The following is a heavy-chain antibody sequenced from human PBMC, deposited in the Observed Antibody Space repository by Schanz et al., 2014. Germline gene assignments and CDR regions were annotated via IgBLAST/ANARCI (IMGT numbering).Heavy chain of an antibody. Sequence: ESGGGVVQPGKSLRLSCAASGFAFSDYGMHWVRQAPGKGLEWVAFISYDGNEKHYPDSVKGRFTISRDNAKNSLYLQMNGLRPEDTAFYYCAKALGLRPFDYWGQGTLVTVSS. D-gene: IGHD2-21*01. CDR2: ISYDGNEK. CDR1: GFAFSDYG. CDR3: AKALGLRPFDY. J-gene: IGHJ4*02. V-gene: IGHV3-30*18.